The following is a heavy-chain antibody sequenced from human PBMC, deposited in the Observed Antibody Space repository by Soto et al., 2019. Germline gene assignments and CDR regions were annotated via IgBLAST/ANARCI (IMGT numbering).Heavy chain of an antibody. CDR2: LYDVDGS. J-gene: IGHJ3*01. CDR1: GLTISGKKY. V-gene: IGHV3-53*01. CDR3: ATWHEREHAYDV. D-gene: IGHD1-1*01. Sequence: DVQLVESGGGLIQPGESLRLSCAAFGLTISGKKYVAWVRQAPGKGLEWVSALYDVDGSFYADSVKGRFTTSSDSSKASVYLQLDDLRPDEMLVYYCATWHEREHAYDVWGQGTTVTVSS.